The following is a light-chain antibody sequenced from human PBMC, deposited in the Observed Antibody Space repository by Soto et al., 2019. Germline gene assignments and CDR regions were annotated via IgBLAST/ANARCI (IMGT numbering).Light chain of an antibody. Sequence: QSVLTQPRSVSGSPGQSVTISCTGTSSDIGGHISVYWYQQLPGTAPKLLISRNNQRPSGVPDRFSGSKSGTSASLATSGLRSEDEADYYCAAWDDSLSGHVFGTGTKVTVL. CDR2: RNN. V-gene: IGLV1-47*01. J-gene: IGLJ1*01. CDR1: SSDIGGHIS. CDR3: AAWDDSLSGHV.